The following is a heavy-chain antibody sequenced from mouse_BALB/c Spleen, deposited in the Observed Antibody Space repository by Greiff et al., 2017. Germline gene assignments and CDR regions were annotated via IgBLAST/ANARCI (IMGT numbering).Heavy chain of an antibody. CDR2: INPSNGGT. D-gene: IGHD2-2*01. Sequence: VHLVESGAELVKPGASVKLSCKASGYTFTSYYMYWVKQRPGQGLEWIGEINPSNGGTNFNEKFKSKATLTVDKSSSTAYMQLSSLTSEDSAVYYCTRPYGYDVGFAYWGQGTLVTVSA. J-gene: IGHJ3*01. CDR3: TRPYGYDVGFAY. CDR1: GYTFTSYY. V-gene: IGHV1S81*02.